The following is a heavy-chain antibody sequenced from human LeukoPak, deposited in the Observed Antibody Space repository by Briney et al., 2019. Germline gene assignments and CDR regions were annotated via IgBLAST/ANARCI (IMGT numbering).Heavy chain of an antibody. CDR1: GGSISSSSYY. Sequence: PSETLSLTCTVSGGSISSSSYYWGWIRQPPGKGLEWIGSIYYSGSTYYNPSLKSRVTISVDTSKNQFSLKLSSVTAADTAVYYCASGPFIWTNRNYYYMDVWGKGTTVTVSS. D-gene: IGHD3/OR15-3a*01. J-gene: IGHJ6*03. V-gene: IGHV4-39*07. CDR3: ASGPFIWTNRNYYYMDV. CDR2: IYYSGST.